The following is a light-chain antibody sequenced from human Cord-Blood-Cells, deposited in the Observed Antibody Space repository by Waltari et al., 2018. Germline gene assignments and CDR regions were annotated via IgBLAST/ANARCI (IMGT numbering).Light chain of an antibody. CDR3: QQSYSTPPIT. J-gene: IGKJ5*01. V-gene: IGKV1-39*01. Sequence: DIQMTQSPSSLSASVGDRVTIHCRASQSINSYLNWYQQKPGKAPKLLIYAASSLQSGVPSRFSGSGSWTDFTLTISSLQPEDFVTYYCQQSYSTPPITFGQGTRLEIK. CDR1: QSINSY. CDR2: AAS.